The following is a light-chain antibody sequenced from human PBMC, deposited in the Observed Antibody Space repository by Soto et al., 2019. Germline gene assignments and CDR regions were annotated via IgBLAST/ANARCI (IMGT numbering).Light chain of an antibody. Sequence: QSVLTQPPSASGTPGQRVTISCSGSSSNIGSNFVYWYQQFPGTAPKLLFYRNNQRPSGVPDRFSGSKSGTSASLAISGLPAEDEADYYCAAWDDSLGGGVFGGGTKLTVL. CDR1: SSNIGSNF. V-gene: IGLV1-47*01. CDR3: AAWDDSLGGGV. J-gene: IGLJ3*02. CDR2: RNN.